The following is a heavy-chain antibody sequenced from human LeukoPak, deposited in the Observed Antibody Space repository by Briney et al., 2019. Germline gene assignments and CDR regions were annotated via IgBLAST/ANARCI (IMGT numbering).Heavy chain of an antibody. CDR2: ISSNGDST. V-gene: IGHV3-64*01. CDR1: GFTFSSYA. Sequence: GGSLRLSCVASGFTFSSYAMHWVRQAPGKGLEYVSVISSNGDSTYYANSVKGRFTISRDNSKNTLYLQMGSLRAEDMAVYYCARARYCYYMAVWGKGTTVTVSS. J-gene: IGHJ6*03. CDR3: ARARYCYYMAV.